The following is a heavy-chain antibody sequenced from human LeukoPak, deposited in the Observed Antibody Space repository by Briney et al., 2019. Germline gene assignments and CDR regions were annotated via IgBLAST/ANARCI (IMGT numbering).Heavy chain of an antibody. V-gene: IGHV3-9*01. J-gene: IGHJ4*02. Sequence: GRSLRLSCAASGFTFDDYAMHWVRQAPGKGLEWVSGISWNSGSIGYADSVKGRFTISGDNAKNSLYLQMNSLRAEDTALYYCAKTTGLVRGFFDYWGQGTLVTVSS. D-gene: IGHD1-1*01. CDR3: AKTTGLVRGFFDY. CDR1: GFTFDDYA. CDR2: ISWNSGSI.